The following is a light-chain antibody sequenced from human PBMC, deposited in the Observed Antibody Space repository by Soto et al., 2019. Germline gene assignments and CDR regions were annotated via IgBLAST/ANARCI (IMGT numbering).Light chain of an antibody. V-gene: IGKV3-11*01. CDR1: QSVSTY. CDR3: QQRSNWQIT. Sequence: ETVLTQFPATLSLSPGESATLSCRASQSVSTYLAWYQQKPGQAPRLLIYDASNRVTGTPARFRGSGSGTDFTLTISSLEPDDFAVYYCQQRSNWQITFGQGTRLEIK. CDR2: DAS. J-gene: IGKJ5*01.